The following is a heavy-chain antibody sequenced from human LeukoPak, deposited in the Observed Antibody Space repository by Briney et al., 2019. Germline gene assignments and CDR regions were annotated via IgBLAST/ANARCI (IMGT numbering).Heavy chain of an antibody. J-gene: IGHJ4*02. V-gene: IGHV1-46*01. Sequence: GASVKVSCKASGYTFTSYYMHWVRQAPGQGLEWMGIINPSGGSTSYAQKFQGRVTMTRDTSTSTVYMELSSLRSEDTAVYYCARVPDIYCPSTSCVDYWGQGTLVTVSS. CDR2: INPSGGST. CDR1: GYTFTSYY. CDR3: ARVPDIYCPSTSCVDY. D-gene: IGHD2-2*01.